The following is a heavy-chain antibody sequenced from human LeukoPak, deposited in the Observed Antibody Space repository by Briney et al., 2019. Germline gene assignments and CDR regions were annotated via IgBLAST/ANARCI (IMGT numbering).Heavy chain of an antibody. CDR3: ARDYSAAGTYYYGMDV. V-gene: IGHV1-2*02. Sequence: ASVKVSCKASEYTFTGYYIHWVRQAPGQGLEWMGWVNPNNGVTEYAQEFQGRVTMTRDTSLSTAYMELSRLRSDDTAVYYCARDYSAAGTYYYGMDVWGQGTTVTVSS. CDR1: EYTFTGYY. J-gene: IGHJ6*02. D-gene: IGHD6-13*01. CDR2: VNPNNGVT.